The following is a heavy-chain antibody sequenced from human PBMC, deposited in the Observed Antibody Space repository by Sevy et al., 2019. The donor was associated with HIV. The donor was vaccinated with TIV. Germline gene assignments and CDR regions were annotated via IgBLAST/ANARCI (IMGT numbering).Heavy chain of an antibody. D-gene: IGHD3-3*01. Sequence: GGSLRLSCAASGFTLSSYSMHWVRQAPGKGLEWVAVIRYDGSNKYYADSVKGRFTISRDNSKNTLYLQMNSLRAEDTAVYYCAGDGLGITISAEWGGGMDVWGQGTTVTVSS. V-gene: IGHV3-33*01. CDR2: IRYDGSNK. CDR1: GFTLSSYS. CDR3: AGDGLGITISAEWGGGMDV. J-gene: IGHJ6*02.